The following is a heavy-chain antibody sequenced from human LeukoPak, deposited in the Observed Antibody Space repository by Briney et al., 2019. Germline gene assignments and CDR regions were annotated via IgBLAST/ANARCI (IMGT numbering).Heavy chain of an antibody. CDR1: GYTFTHQW. CDR2: IYPGDSDT. J-gene: IGHJ4*02. D-gene: IGHD1-26*01. V-gene: IGHV5-51*01. Sequence: GESLKISCQASGYTFTHQWIGWVRQMSGSGLEWMGIIYPGDSDTRYSPSFQGQVTISADKSISTAYLQWSSLKASDTAMYYCARQYSGSYSVDYWGQGTLVTVSS. CDR3: ARQYSGSYSVDY.